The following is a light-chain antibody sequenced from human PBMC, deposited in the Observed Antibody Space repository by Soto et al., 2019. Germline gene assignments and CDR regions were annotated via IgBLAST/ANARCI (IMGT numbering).Light chain of an antibody. V-gene: IGKV1-9*01. Sequence: RQLTQSPSSLSASVGDRVPIACRASQGISTHLAWYHQKPGKAPKLLIFAASALPSGVPSRFSGTGSGTEFTLTITSLQPEDFATYYCQQFNRYPLTFGGGTKVDNK. CDR1: QGISTH. CDR2: AAS. J-gene: IGKJ4*01. CDR3: QQFNRYPLT.